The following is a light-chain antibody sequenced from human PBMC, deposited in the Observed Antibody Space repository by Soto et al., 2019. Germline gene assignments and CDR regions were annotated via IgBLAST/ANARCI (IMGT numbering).Light chain of an antibody. CDR1: RSNIGINA. V-gene: IGLV1-44*01. J-gene: IGLJ2*01. Sequence: QSVLTQPPSVSGTPGQRVSISCSGSRSNIGINAVDWYHQLPGTAPKVLIYANNQRPSGVPDRFSGSKSGTSASRAINGLQSDDEAHYYCAAWDDSLNGLVFGGGTKVTVL. CDR2: ANN. CDR3: AAWDDSLNGLV.